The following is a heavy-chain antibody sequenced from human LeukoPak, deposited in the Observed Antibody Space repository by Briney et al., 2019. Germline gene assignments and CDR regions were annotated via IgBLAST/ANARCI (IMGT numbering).Heavy chain of an antibody. CDR3: ATDPSGVPLTGYPY. Sequence: SVKVSCKVSGYTLTELSMHWVRQAPGKGLEWMGGFDPEDGETIYAQKFQGRVTMTEDTSTDTAYMELSSLRSEDTAVYYCATDPSGVPLTGYPYWGQGTLVTVSS. D-gene: IGHD3-9*01. CDR1: GYTLTELS. CDR2: FDPEDGET. V-gene: IGHV1-24*01. J-gene: IGHJ4*02.